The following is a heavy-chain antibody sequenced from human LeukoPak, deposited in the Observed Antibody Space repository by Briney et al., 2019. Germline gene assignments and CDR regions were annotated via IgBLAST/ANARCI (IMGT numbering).Heavy chain of an antibody. CDR1: GFSFSDFW. V-gene: IGHV3-7*01. CDR3: TKGRSNHY. Sequence: GGSLRLSCAASGFSFSDFWMGWVRQAPGKGLEWVANINQDGSENYYVDSVKGRFTTSRDNAKKSLYLQMNSLRAEDTAVYYCTKGRSNHYWGQGTLVTVST. J-gene: IGHJ4*02. D-gene: IGHD3-10*01. CDR2: INQDGSEN.